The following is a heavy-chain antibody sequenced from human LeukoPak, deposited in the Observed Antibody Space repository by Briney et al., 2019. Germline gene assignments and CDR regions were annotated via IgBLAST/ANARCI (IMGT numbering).Heavy chain of an antibody. CDR1: GFTFSSYA. Sequence: GGSLRLSCAASGFTFSSYAMHWVRQAPGKGLEWVAVISYDGSNKYYADSVKGRFTISRDNSKNTLYLQMNSLRAEDTAVYYCARARTTRGFDYWGQGTLVTVSS. CDR3: ARARTTRGFDY. CDR2: ISYDGSNK. V-gene: IGHV3-30*04. D-gene: IGHD4-17*01. J-gene: IGHJ4*02.